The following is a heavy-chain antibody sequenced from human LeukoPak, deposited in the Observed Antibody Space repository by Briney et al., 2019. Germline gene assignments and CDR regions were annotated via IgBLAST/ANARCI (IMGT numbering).Heavy chain of an antibody. Sequence: GGSLRLSCAASGFTFSNAWMSWVRQAPGKGLEWVGRIKSKTDGGTTDYAAPVKGRFTISRDDSKNTLYLQMNSLKTEDTAVYYCTTSLVDGYYFDYWGKGNLATVSS. CDR2: IKSKTDGGTT. CDR1: GFTFSNAW. D-gene: IGHD1-26*01. CDR3: TTSLVDGYYFDY. J-gene: IGHJ4*02. V-gene: IGHV3-15*01.